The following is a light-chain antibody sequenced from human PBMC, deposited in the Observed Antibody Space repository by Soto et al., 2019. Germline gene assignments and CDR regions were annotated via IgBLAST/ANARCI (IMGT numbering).Light chain of an antibody. CDR2: SND. CDR3: AAWADSLSVGV. V-gene: IGLV1-47*02. CDR1: SSNIGYNF. Sequence: QSVLTQPPSASGTPGQRVTISCSGSSSNIGYNFVYWYQQVPGTAPKLLIYSNDQRPSGVPDRFSGSKSGTSASLAISGLRSEDEADYYCAAWADSLSVGVFGGGTKLTVL. J-gene: IGLJ2*01.